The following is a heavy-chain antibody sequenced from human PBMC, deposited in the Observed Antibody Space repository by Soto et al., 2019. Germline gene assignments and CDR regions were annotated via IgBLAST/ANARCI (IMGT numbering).Heavy chain of an antibody. J-gene: IGHJ5*02. CDR1: GGSISSGGYY. Sequence: PSETLSLTCSVSGGSISSGGYYWSWIRQHPGKGLEWIGNIYKSGSAYYNPSLTSRVLISVDTSKNQFSLKLTSVTAADTAVYYCARDAYYESSGALGPWGQGTLVTVS. V-gene: IGHV4-31*03. CDR2: IYKSGSA. CDR3: ARDAYYESSGALGP. D-gene: IGHD3-22*01.